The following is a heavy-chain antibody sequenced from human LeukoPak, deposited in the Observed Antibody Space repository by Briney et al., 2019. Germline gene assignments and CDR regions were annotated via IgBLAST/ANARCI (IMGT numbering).Heavy chain of an antibody. Sequence: PGRSLRLSCAASGFNFPDSAMHWVRQAPGKGLEWVSVTSWNSGTIAYADSVKGRFIISRDNAKNSLYLQMNSLKPEDTALYYCAKKWATSSSLDYWGQGTLVTVSS. D-gene: IGHD1-26*01. J-gene: IGHJ4*02. CDR2: TSWNSGTI. CDR1: GFNFPDSA. V-gene: IGHV3-9*01. CDR3: AKKWATSSSLDY.